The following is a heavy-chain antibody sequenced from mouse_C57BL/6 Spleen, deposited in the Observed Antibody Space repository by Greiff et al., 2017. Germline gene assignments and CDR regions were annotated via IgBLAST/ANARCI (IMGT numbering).Heavy chain of an antibody. Sequence: VKLQQSGPELVKPGASVKISCKASGYAFSSSWMNWVKQRPGKGLEWIGRIYPGDGDTNYNGKFKGKATLTADKSSSTAYMQLSSLTSEDSAVYFCARGGLTAYWGQGTLVTVSA. J-gene: IGHJ3*01. CDR1: GYAFSSSW. V-gene: IGHV1-82*01. CDR2: IYPGDGDT. CDR3: ARGGLTAY.